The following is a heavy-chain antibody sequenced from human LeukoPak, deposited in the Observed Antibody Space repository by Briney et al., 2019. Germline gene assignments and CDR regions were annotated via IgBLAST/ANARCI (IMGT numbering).Heavy chain of an antibody. Sequence: TLSLTCTVSGGSISSGGYYWSWIRQHPGKGLEWIGYIYYSGSTYYNPSLKSRVTISVDTSKNQFSLELSSVTAADTAVYYCARVTGIAAAGRESFDYWGQGTLVTVS. D-gene: IGHD6-13*01. J-gene: IGHJ4*02. CDR2: IYYSGST. CDR1: GGSISSGGYY. CDR3: ARVTGIAAAGRESFDY. V-gene: IGHV4-31*03.